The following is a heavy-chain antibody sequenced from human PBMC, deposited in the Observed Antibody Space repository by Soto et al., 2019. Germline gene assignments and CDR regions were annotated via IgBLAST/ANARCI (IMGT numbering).Heavy chain of an antibody. Sequence: GASVKVSCKAAGYTFTSYDINWVRQATGQGLEWMGWMNPNSGNTGYAQKFQGRVTMTRNTSISTAHMELGSLRSEDTAVYYCARGRTVLRFLEWLDAGDYWGQGTLVTVSS. D-gene: IGHD3-3*01. J-gene: IGHJ4*02. CDR2: MNPNSGNT. V-gene: IGHV1-8*01. CDR3: ARGRTVLRFLEWLDAGDY. CDR1: GYTFTSYD.